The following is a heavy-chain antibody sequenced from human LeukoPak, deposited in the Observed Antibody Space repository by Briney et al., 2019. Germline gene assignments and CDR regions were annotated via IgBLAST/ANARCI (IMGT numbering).Heavy chain of an antibody. V-gene: IGHV3-23*01. CDR3: AKVVTSNWYGAFDI. D-gene: IGHD6-13*01. J-gene: IGHJ3*02. CDR2: ISGSGGGT. CDR1: GFTFSSYA. Sequence: GGSLRLSCAASGFTFSSYAMSWVRQAPGKGLEWVSTISGSGGGTHYADSVKGRFTISRDNSKNTLYLQMNSLRAEDTAIYYCAKVVTSNWYGAFDIWGQGTMVTVSS.